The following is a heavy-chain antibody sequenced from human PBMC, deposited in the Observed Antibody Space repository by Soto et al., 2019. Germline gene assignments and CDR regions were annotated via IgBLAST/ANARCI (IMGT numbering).Heavy chain of an antibody. CDR3: ARMVVAADDYWYDP. D-gene: IGHD2-15*01. Sequence: QVQLVQAGSAVKKPGASVTFSCKASGYTFTSYGISWVRQATGQGLAWMGWISAYNGNTNYAQKLEGRVTMTTDTSTSTAYMDLRSLISDDTAVYYCARMVVAADDYWYDPWGQGTLDTVSS. V-gene: IGHV1-18*01. CDR2: ISAYNGNT. J-gene: IGHJ5*02. CDR1: GYTFTSYG.